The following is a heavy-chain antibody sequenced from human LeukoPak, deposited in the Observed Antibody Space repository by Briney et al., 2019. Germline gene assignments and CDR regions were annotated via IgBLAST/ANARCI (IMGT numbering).Heavy chain of an antibody. Sequence: PSETLSLTCTVSGGSISSYYWSWIRQPPGKGLEWIGYIYTSGSTNYNPSLKSRVTISVDTSKNQFSLKLSSVTAADTAVYYCAGSSNWYNWFDPWGQGTLVTVSS. CDR3: AGSSNWYNWFDP. J-gene: IGHJ5*02. CDR2: IYTSGST. V-gene: IGHV4-4*09. CDR1: GGSISSYY. D-gene: IGHD6-13*01.